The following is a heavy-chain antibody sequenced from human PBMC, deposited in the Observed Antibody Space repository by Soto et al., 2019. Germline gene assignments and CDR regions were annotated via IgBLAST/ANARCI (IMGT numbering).Heavy chain of an antibody. Sequence: GGSLRLSCAASGFTFSTYSMNWVRQAPGKGLEWVSYISSNKYYADSVKGRFTISRDNSKNTLYLQMNSLRAEDTAVFYYARSQYSSSWYPFDYWGQGTLVTVSS. CDR1: GFTFSTYS. D-gene: IGHD6-13*01. V-gene: IGHV3-48*01. CDR3: ARSQYSSSWYPFDY. CDR2: ISSNK. J-gene: IGHJ4*02.